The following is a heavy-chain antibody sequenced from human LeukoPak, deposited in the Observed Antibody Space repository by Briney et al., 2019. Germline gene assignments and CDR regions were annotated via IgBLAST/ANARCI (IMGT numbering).Heavy chain of an antibody. J-gene: IGHJ4*02. D-gene: IGHD2-15*01. CDR2: FDPEDGET. Sequence: AASVKVSCKVSGYTLTELSMHWVRQAPGKGLEWMGGFDPEDGETIYAQKFQGRVTMTEDTSTDTAYMELSSLRSEDTAVYYCATRGGYCSGGSCYVSDYWGQGTLVTVSS. CDR1: GYTLTELS. CDR3: ATRGGYCSGGSCYVSDY. V-gene: IGHV1-24*01.